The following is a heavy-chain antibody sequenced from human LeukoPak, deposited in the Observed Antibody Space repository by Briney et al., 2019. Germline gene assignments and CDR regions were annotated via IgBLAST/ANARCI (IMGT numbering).Heavy chain of an antibody. CDR1: GFTVSSNY. J-gene: IGHJ6*04. CDR3: ARTAAAAGYYYYYGMDV. V-gene: IGHV3-53*01. D-gene: IGHD6-13*01. Sequence: PGGPLTLSCAASGFTVSSNYMSWVRQAPGKGLEWVSVIYSGGSTYYADSVKGRFTISRDNSKNTLYLQMNSLRAEDTAVYYCARTAAAAGYYYYYGMDVWGKGTTVTVSS. CDR2: IYSGGST.